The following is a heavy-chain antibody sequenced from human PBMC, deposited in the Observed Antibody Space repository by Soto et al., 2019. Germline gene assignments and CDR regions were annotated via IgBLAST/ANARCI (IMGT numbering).Heavy chain of an antibody. J-gene: IGHJ6*02. Sequence: SETLSLTCAVYGGSFSGYSWTWIRQPPGTGLEWIGEINHSGSTNYNPSLKSRVTISVDRSKNQFSLKLSSVTAADTAVYYCARHAILTGSGSFGGLDVWGQGTTVTVS. CDR3: ARHAILTGSGSFGGLDV. CDR1: GGSFSGYS. CDR2: INHSGST. V-gene: IGHV4-34*01. D-gene: IGHD3-9*01.